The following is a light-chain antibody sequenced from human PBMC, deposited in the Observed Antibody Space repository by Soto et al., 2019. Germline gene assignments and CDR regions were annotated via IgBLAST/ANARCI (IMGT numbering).Light chain of an antibody. CDR1: QSLRATY. CDR2: GAS. J-gene: IGKJ1*01. CDR3: QQYGGSSWT. Sequence: EVVLTQSPDTLSLSPGETATLSCRASQSLRATYVAWYQQRPGQAPRLLVYGASSRSTGIPDRFSGSGSGTDFTLIISRLEPEDFAVYYCQQYGGSSWTFGQGTKVDIK. V-gene: IGKV3-20*01.